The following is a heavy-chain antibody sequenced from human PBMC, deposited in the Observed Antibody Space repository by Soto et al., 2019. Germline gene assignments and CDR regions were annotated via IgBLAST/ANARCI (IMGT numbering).Heavy chain of an antibody. CDR2: IWYDGSNK. V-gene: IGHV3-33*01. D-gene: IGHD5-12*01. CDR3: ARGRDGYNPDY. J-gene: IGHJ4*02. Sequence: QVQLVESGGGVVQPGRSLRLSCAASGFTFRNYGMHWVRQAPGKGLEWMAVIWYDGSNKYYADSVKGRFTISRDNSKNTLYLQMNSLRDEDTAVYYCARGRDGYNPDYWGREPWSPSPQ. CDR1: GFTFRNYG.